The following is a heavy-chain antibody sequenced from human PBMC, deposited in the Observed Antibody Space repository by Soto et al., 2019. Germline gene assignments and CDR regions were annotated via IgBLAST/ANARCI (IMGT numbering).Heavy chain of an antibody. CDR3: AREWTGEKYYDFWSGYWNQYNWFDP. D-gene: IGHD3-3*01. Sequence: ASVKVSCKASGYTFTCYYMHWVRQAPGQGLEWMGWINPNSGGTNYAQKFQGWVTMTRDTSISTAYMELSRLRSDDTAVYYCAREWTGEKYYDFWSGYWNQYNWFDPWGQGTLVTSPQ. CDR2: INPNSGGT. CDR1: GYTFTCYY. V-gene: IGHV1-2*04. J-gene: IGHJ5*02.